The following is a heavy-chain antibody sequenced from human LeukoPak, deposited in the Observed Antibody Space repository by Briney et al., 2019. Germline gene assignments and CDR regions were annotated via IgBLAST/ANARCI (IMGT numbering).Heavy chain of an antibody. V-gene: IGHV3-30*03. CDR1: GFTFSSYG. D-gene: IGHD6-13*01. CDR3: ARASAGPFPLDY. CDR2: ISYDGSNK. J-gene: IGHJ4*02. Sequence: GGSLRLSCAASGFTFSSYGMHWVRQAPGKGLEWVAVISYDGSNKYYADSVKGRFTISRDSSKNTLSLQMNSLRAEDTGVYYCARASAGPFPLDYWGQGTLVTVSS.